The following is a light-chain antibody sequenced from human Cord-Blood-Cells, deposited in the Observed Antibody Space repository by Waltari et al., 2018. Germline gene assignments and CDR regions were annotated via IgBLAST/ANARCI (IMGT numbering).Light chain of an antibody. CDR2: EGS. Sequence: QSALTQPASVSGSPGQSITISCTGTSSDVGSYNLVSWYQQHPGKAPKPMIYEGSKGPSGVANRFSGSKSGNTASLTISGLQAEDEADYYCCSYAGSSTFAVFGGGTKLTVL. J-gene: IGLJ3*02. CDR3: CSYAGSSTFAV. CDR1: SSDVGSYNL. V-gene: IGLV2-23*03.